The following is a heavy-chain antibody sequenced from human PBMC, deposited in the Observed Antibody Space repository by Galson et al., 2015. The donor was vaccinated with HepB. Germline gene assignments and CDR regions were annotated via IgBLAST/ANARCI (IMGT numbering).Heavy chain of an antibody. D-gene: IGHD2/OR15-2a*01. CDR2: IDPKSGGT. CDR1: GYTFTSYD. V-gene: IGHV1-2*02. CDR3: ARDQYSMDESYAFDI. J-gene: IGHJ3*02. Sequence: SVKVSCKASGYTFTSYDINWVRQATGQGLEWMGWIDPKSGGTNYAQKFQGRVTMTRDTSISTAYMELSRLRSDDTAVYYCARDQYSMDESYAFDIWGQGTMVTVSS.